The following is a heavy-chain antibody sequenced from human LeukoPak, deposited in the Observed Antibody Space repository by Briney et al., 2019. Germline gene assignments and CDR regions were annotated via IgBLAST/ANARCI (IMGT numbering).Heavy chain of an antibody. CDR2: ISGSGDGA. V-gene: IGHV3-23*01. CDR1: GFTFSTYA. Sequence: GGSLRLSCAASGFTFSTYAMGWVRPAPGKGPEGVSLISGSGDGAHYADSVKGRFTISRDNSKNTVYLQMTNLRAEDTAVYYCAKGYIQLWWFDYRGQGTLVTVSS. J-gene: IGHJ4*02. D-gene: IGHD2-21*01. CDR3: AKGYIQLWWFDY.